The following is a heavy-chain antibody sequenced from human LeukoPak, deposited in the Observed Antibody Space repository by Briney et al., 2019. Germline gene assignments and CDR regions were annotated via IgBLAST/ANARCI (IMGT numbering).Heavy chain of an antibody. CDR2: IYHSGST. CDR1: GGSINSFF. Sequence: SETLSLTCTVSGGSINSFFWSWIRQPPGKGLDWIGYIYHSGSTNYNPSLKSRVTISVDTSRNQFSLKLSSVTAADTAMYYCARHVTSSGGPFLYWGQGILVTVSS. CDR3: ARHVTSSGGPFLY. D-gene: IGHD1-26*01. J-gene: IGHJ4*02. V-gene: IGHV4-59*08.